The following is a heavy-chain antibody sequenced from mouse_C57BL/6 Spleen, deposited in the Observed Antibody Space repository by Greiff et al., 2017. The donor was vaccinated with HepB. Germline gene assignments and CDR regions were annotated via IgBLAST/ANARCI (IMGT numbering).Heavy chain of an antibody. CDR1: GYTFTDYY. CDR3: AREDGYDVFAY. Sequence: QVHVKQSGAELVRPGASVKLSCKASGYTFTDYYINWVKQRPGQGLEWIARIYPGSGNTYYNEKFKGKATLTAEKSSSTAYMQLSSLTSEDSAVYFCAREDGYDVFAYWGQGTLVTVSA. V-gene: IGHV1-76*01. D-gene: IGHD2-2*01. CDR2: IYPGSGNT. J-gene: IGHJ3*01.